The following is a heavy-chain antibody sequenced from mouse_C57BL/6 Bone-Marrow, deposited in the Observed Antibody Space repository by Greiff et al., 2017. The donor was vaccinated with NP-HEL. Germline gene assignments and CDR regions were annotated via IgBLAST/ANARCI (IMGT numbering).Heavy chain of an antibody. CDR1: GYTFTSYG. CDR3: ARESYYDYDGWYFDV. J-gene: IGHJ1*03. V-gene: IGHV1-81*01. Sequence: LQQSGAELARPGASVKLSCKASGYTFTSYGISWVKQRTGQGLEWIGEIYPRSGNTYYNEKFKGKATLTADKSSSTAYMELRSLTSEDSAVYFCARESYYDYDGWYFDVWGTGTTVTVSS. CDR2: IYPRSGNT. D-gene: IGHD2-4*01.